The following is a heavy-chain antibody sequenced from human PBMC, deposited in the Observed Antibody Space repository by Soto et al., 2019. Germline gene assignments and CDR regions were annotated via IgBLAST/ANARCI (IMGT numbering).Heavy chain of an antibody. D-gene: IGHD3-16*01. J-gene: IGHJ3*02. Sequence: ASLKVSCKASGYTFTIYGISWVRQAPGQGLEWMGWISAYNGNTNYAQKLQGRVTMTTDTSTSTAYMELRSLRSDDTAVYYCARDIMITVGGAPDAFDIWGQGTMVTVSS. CDR1: GYTFTIYG. V-gene: IGHV1-18*01. CDR2: ISAYNGNT. CDR3: ARDIMITVGGAPDAFDI.